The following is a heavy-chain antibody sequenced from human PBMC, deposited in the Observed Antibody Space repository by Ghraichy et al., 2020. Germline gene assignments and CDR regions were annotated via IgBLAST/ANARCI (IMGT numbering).Heavy chain of an antibody. Sequence: SETLSLTCNVSGASINTGGFYWTWIRQHPATGLQFLVYMDYTGSTYYNPSLKSRVSISTDTSENQFSLNLHSVTAADTAVYYCARIVPSTRAFDHWGQGALVTVSS. D-gene: IGHD2-2*01. CDR1: GASINTGGFY. J-gene: IGHJ4*02. CDR2: MDYTGST. CDR3: ARIVPSTRAFDH. V-gene: IGHV4-31*03.